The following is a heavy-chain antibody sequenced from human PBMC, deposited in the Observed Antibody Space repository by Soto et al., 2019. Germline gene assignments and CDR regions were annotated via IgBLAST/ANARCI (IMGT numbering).Heavy chain of an antibody. CDR3: ARALWFGELNWFDP. V-gene: IGHV3-7*03. CDR1: GFTFSSYW. Sequence: GGSLRLSCAASGFTFSSYWMSWVRQAPGKGLEWVANIKQDESVKYYVDSVKGRFTISRDNAKNSLYLQMNSLRAEDTAVYYCARALWFGELNWFDPWGQGTLVTVSS. J-gene: IGHJ5*02. D-gene: IGHD3-10*01. CDR2: IKQDESVK.